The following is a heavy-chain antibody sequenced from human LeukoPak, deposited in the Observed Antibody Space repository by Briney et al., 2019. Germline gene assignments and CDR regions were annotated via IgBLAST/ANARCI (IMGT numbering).Heavy chain of an antibody. CDR2: INPSGGST. V-gene: IGHV1-46*01. J-gene: IGHJ4*02. Sequence: PGSSVNVSRQSSVYTYTSYYMHSLRQAPGQGLEWMGIINPSGGSTSYAQKFQGRVTMTRDTSTSTVYMELSSLRSEDTAVYYCARDLHVVVPAALFDYWGQGTLVTVSS. CDR1: VYTYTSYY. D-gene: IGHD2-2*01. CDR3: ARDLHVVVPAALFDY.